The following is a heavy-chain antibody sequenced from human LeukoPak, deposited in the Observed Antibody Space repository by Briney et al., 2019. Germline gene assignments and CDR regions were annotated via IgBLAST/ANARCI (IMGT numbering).Heavy chain of an antibody. D-gene: IGHD2-2*01. J-gene: IGHJ1*01. CDR1: GGSFSGYY. CDR2: INHSGST. V-gene: IGHV4-34*01. CDR3: ARAEGYCSSTSCSEYFQH. Sequence: SETLSLTCAVYGGSFSGYYWGWIRQPPGKGLEWIGEINHSGSTNYNPSLKSRVTISVDTSKNQFSLKLSSVTAADTAVYYCARAEGYCSSTSCSEYFQHWGQGTLVTVSS.